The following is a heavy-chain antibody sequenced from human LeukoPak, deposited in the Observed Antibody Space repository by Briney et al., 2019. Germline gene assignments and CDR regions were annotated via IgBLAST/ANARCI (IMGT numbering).Heavy chain of an antibody. D-gene: IGHD1-26*01. V-gene: IGHV4-34*01. J-gene: IGHJ3*02. CDR3: AAWELLLETFDI. CDR1: GGSSSDYY. Sequence: PPETLCLTCAVYGGSSSDYYWSWSRAPPGQGREWIGEINHSGSTNYNPSLKSRVTMSLDTSRNQFSLKLSSVTAADTAVYYCAAWELLLETFDIWGEGTMVTVSS. CDR2: INHSGST.